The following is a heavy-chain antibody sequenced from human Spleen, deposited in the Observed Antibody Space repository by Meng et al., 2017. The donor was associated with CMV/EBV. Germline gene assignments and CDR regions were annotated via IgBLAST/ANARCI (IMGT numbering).Heavy chain of an antibody. CDR2: INPNSGGT. Sequence: QVPPGQSGAVVKNPGASVKVSCKASGYTFTGYYMHWVRQAPGQGLEWMGWINPNSGGTNYAQKFQGRVTMTRDTSISTAYMELSRLRSDDTAVYYCVGYDSSGYRAPNWGQGTLVTVFS. V-gene: IGHV1-2*02. D-gene: IGHD3-22*01. J-gene: IGHJ4*02. CDR1: GYTFTGYY. CDR3: VGYDSSGYRAPN.